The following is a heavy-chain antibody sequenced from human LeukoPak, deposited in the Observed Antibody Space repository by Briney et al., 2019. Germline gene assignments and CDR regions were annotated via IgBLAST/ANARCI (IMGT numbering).Heavy chain of an antibody. J-gene: IGHJ4*02. CDR2: IKDKTDGGTT. D-gene: IGHD3/OR15-3a*01. V-gene: IGHV3-15*01. CDR1: GFTFRKAW. CDR3: TTAVGTYTFWTANELAY. Sequence: GGSLRLSCAASGFTFRKAWMSWVRQAPGKGLGWVGRIKDKTDGGTTDYAAPEKGRFTISRDNPKNTLYVQMNNLKTGDTAVYYCTTAVGTYTFWTANELAYWGQGTLVPVS.